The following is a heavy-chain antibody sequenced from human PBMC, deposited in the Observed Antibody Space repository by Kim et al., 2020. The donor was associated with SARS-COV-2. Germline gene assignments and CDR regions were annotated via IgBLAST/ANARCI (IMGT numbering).Heavy chain of an antibody. CDR3: ARHPYYDILTGYAP. J-gene: IGHJ5*02. CDR2: IYYSGST. D-gene: IGHD3-9*01. Sequence: SETLSLTCTVSGGSISSYYWSWIRQPPGKGLEWIGYIYYSGSTNYNPSLKSRVTISVDTSKNQFSLKLSSVTAADTAVYYCARHPYYDILTGYAPWGQGTLVTVSS. V-gene: IGHV4-59*13. CDR1: GGSISSYY.